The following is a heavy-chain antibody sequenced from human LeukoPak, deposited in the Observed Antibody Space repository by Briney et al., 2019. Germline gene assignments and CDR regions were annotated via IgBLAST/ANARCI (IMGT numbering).Heavy chain of an antibody. CDR2: INRDGSSA. V-gene: IGHV3-74*01. J-gene: IGHJ4*02. Sequence: GGSLRLSCAASGFTFSSYWMHWVRQAPGKGLVWVSRINRDGSSANYADSVKGRFTISRDNAKNTLFLQMNSLRAEDTAVYYCAREGSSGYYYVSDSWGQGTLVTVSS. CDR1: GFTFSSYW. D-gene: IGHD3-22*01. CDR3: AREGSSGYYYVSDS.